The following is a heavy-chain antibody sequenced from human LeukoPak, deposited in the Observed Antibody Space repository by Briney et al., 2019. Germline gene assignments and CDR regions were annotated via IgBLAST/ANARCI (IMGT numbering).Heavy chain of an antibody. D-gene: IGHD1-26*01. Sequence: ASVKVPCKASGGTFSNYAISWARQAPGQGLEWMGGIIPIFGTANYAQKFQGRVTITADESTSTAYMELSSLRSEDTAVYYCARVVGAGYFDLWGRGTLVTVSS. CDR3: ARVVGAGYFDL. CDR2: IIPIFGTA. J-gene: IGHJ2*01. V-gene: IGHV1-69*13. CDR1: GGTFSNYA.